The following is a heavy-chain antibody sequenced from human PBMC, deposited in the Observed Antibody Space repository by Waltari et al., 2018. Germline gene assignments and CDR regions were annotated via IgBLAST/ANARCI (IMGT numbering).Heavy chain of an antibody. V-gene: IGHV1-69*13. CDR3: ARGIAAAGMLARYYYYYGMDV. Sequence: QVQLVQSGAEVKKPGSSVKVSCKASGGTFSSYAISCVRQAPGPGLEWMGGIIPIFGTANYAQKFQGRVTITADESTSTAYMELSSLRSEDTAVYYCARGIAAAGMLARYYYYYGMDVWGQGTTVTVSS. CDR1: GGTFSSYA. J-gene: IGHJ6*02. CDR2: IIPIFGTA. D-gene: IGHD6-13*01.